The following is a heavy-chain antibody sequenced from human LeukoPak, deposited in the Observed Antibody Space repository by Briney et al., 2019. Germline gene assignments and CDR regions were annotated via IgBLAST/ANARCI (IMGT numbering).Heavy chain of an antibody. D-gene: IGHD3-22*01. CDR3: ARDYYDSSGYYYLAY. Sequence: GGSLRLSCAASGFTFSSYSMNWVRPAPGRGPEWVSSITSSRSYKYYEDSVKGRFTISRDNAKNSLYLQMNSLIAEDTAVYYCARDYYDSSGYYYLAYWGQGTLVTVSS. J-gene: IGHJ4*02. CDR2: ITSSRSYK. V-gene: IGHV3-21*01. CDR1: GFTFSSYS.